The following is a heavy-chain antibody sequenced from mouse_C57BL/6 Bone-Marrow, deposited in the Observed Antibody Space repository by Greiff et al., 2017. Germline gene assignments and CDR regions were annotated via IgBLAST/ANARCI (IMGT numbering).Heavy chain of an antibody. CDR1: GFSFNTYA. V-gene: IGHV10-1*01. J-gene: IGHJ4*01. Sequence: EVKLMESGGGLVQPKGSLKLSCAASGFSFNTYAMNWVRQAPGKGLEWVARIRSKSNNYATYYADSVKDRFTISRDDSESMLYLQMNNLKTEDTAMYYCVRHYGSDAMDYWGQGTSVTVSS. CDR3: VRHYGSDAMDY. D-gene: IGHD1-1*01. CDR2: IRSKSNNYAT.